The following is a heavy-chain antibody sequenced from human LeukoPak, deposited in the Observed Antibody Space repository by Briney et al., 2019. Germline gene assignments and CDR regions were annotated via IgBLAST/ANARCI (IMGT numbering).Heavy chain of an antibody. Sequence: PSETLSLTCTVSGGSISSYYLSWIRQPAGKGLEWIGRIYTSASTNYNPSLKSRVTMSVDTSKNQFSLKLSSVTAADTAVSYCARVRTSSRTIYYYYYMDVWGKGTTVTVSS. CDR1: GGSISSYY. CDR2: IYTSAST. J-gene: IGHJ6*03. V-gene: IGHV4-4*07. CDR3: ARVRTSSRTIYYYYYMDV. D-gene: IGHD6-13*01.